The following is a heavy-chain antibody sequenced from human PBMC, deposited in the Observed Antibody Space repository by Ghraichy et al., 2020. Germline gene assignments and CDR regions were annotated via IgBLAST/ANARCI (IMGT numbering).Heavy chain of an antibody. V-gene: IGHV3-53*01. CDR3: ARRGSDSSAGINDY. Sequence: GGSLRLSCAASGFIVSSGYMSWVRQAPGKGLDWVSLIYSDGSTYYADSVKGRFTISRDNSKNTLYLQMNSLRAEDTAVYYCARRGSDSSAGINDYWGQGTLVTVSS. CDR1: GFIVSSGY. D-gene: IGHD3-22*01. CDR2: IYSDGST. J-gene: IGHJ4*02.